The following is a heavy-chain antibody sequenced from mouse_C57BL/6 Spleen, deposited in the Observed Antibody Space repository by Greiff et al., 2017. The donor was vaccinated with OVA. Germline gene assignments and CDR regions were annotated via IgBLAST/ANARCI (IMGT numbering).Heavy chain of an antibody. CDR1: GFTFSSYG. V-gene: IGHV5-6*01. CDR2: ISSGGSYT. Sequence: EVQGVESGGDLVKPGGSLKLSCAASGFTFSSYGMSWVRQTPDKRLEWVATISSGGSYTYYPDSVKGRFTISRDIAKNTLYLQMSSLKSEDTAMYYCARAENNYDFDYWGQGTTLTVSS. CDR3: ARAENNYDFDY. D-gene: IGHD5-1-1*01. J-gene: IGHJ2*01.